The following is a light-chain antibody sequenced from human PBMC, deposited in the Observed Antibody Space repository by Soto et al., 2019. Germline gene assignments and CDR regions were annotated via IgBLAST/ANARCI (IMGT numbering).Light chain of an antibody. Sequence: QSALTQPASVSGSPGQSITISCTGTSSDVGSSNLVSWYQQHPGKAPKLIIYEGTRRPSGVSGRFSGSMSGNTASLSTSGLQAEDEADYYCCSFARSSTSYVFGTGTKLTVL. CDR1: SSDVGSSNL. J-gene: IGLJ1*01. V-gene: IGLV2-23*01. CDR3: CSFARSSTSYV. CDR2: EGT.